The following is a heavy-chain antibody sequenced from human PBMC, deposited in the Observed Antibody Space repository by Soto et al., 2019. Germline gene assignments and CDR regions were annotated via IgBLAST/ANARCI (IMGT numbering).Heavy chain of an antibody. CDR3: ARDSLLWFGEQGRDWFDP. J-gene: IGHJ5*02. V-gene: IGHV4-59*12. Sequence: PSETLSLTCTVSGGSISSYYWSWLRQPPGKGLEWIGYIYYSGSTNYNPSLKSRVTISVDTSKNQFSLKLSSVTAADTAVYYCARDSLLWFGEQGRDWFDPWGQGTLVTVS. D-gene: IGHD3-10*01. CDR2: IYYSGST. CDR1: GGSISSYY.